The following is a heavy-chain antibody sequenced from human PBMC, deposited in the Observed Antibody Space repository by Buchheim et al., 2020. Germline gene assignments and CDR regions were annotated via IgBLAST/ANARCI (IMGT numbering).Heavy chain of an antibody. V-gene: IGHV3-30-3*01. CDR1: GFTFSSYA. J-gene: IGHJ4*02. CDR2: ISYDGSNK. CDR3: ARVSGSTSCFDY. Sequence: QVQLVESGGGVVQPGRSLRLSCAASGFTFSSYAMHWVRQAPGKGLEWVAVISYDGSNKYYADSVKGRFTISRDNSKNTLYLQMNSLRAEDTAVYDCARVSGSTSCFDYWGQGTL. D-gene: IGHD2-2*01.